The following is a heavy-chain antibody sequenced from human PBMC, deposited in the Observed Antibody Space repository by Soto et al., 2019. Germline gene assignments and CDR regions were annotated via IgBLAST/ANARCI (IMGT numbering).Heavy chain of an antibody. CDR2: INHSGST. V-gene: IGHV4-34*01. Sequence: PSETLSLTCAVYGGSFSGYYWSWIRQPPGKGLEWIGEINHSGSTNYNPSLKSRVTITVDTSKNQFSLKLSPVTAADTAVYYCATGRSDSGWYEEHFWGRGTLVTVSS. CDR3: ATGRSDSGWYEEHF. CDR1: GGSFSGYY. D-gene: IGHD6-19*01. J-gene: IGHJ4*02.